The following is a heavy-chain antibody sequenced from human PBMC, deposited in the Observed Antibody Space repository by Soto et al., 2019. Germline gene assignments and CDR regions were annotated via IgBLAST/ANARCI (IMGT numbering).Heavy chain of an antibody. J-gene: IGHJ4*01. CDR1: GGSISSYY. V-gene: IGHV4-59*01. CDR3: AGDPDFWSGEIFDY. D-gene: IGHD3-3*01. CDR2: IYYSGST. Sequence: SETLSLTCTVSGGSISSYYWSWIRQPPGKGLEWIVYIYYSGSTNYNPSLTRRVTISVDTSKSQFSLRLSSVTAADTAVYYCAGDPDFWSGEIFDYWGQGTLVTVS.